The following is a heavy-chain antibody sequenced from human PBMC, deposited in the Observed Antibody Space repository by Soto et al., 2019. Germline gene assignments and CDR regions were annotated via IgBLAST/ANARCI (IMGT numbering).Heavy chain of an antibody. D-gene: IGHD6-13*01. CDR2: ISYDGSNK. CDR3: AKELAAADTLYYYYYYGMDV. V-gene: IGHV3-30*18. J-gene: IGHJ6*02. CDR1: GFTFSSYG. Sequence: PGGSLRLSCAASGFTFSSYGIHWVRQAPGKGLEWVAVISYDGSNKYYADSVKGRFTISRDNSKNTLYLQMNSLRAEDTAVYYCAKELAAADTLYYYYYYGMDVWGQGTTVTVSS.